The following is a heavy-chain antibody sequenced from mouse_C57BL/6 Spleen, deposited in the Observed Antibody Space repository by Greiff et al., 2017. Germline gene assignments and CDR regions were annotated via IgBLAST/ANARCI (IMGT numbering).Heavy chain of an antibody. CDR2: ISSGGSYT. CDR1: GFTFSSYG. D-gene: IGHD4-1*01. Sequence: VKLVESGGDLVKPGGSLKLSCAASGFTFSSYGMSWVRQTPDKRLEWVATISSGGSYTYYPDSVKGRFTISRDNAKNTLYLQMSSLKSEDTAMYYCARHLNWASDYWGQGTTLTVSS. V-gene: IGHV5-6*01. CDR3: ARHLNWASDY. J-gene: IGHJ2*01.